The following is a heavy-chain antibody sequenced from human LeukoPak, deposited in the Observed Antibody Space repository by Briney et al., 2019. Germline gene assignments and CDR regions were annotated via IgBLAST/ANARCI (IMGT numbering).Heavy chain of an antibody. Sequence: SETLSLTCTVSGGSISSDYWSWIRQPPGKGLEWMGYIYYSGSTRYNPSLKSRVTISVDTSKNQFSLKLSSVTAADTAVYYCARDRSSGWYHYYGMDVWGQGTTVTVSS. CDR2: IYYSGST. CDR3: ARDRSSGWYHYYGMDV. V-gene: IGHV4-59*01. D-gene: IGHD6-19*01. CDR1: GGSISSDY. J-gene: IGHJ6*02.